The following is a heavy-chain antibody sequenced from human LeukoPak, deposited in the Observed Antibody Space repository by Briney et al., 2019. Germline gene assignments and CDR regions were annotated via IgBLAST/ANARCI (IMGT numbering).Heavy chain of an antibody. V-gene: IGHV3-7*01. D-gene: IGHD3-22*01. CDR1: GFTFSSNW. CDR3: ASSPRYDSSDY. CDR2: IKQDGSEK. Sequence: GGSLRLSCAASGFTFSSNWMNWVRQSPGKGLEWVASIKQDGSEKYYVGSVKGRFTISRDNAKNSLYLQMNSLRAEDTAVYYCASSPRYDSSDYWGQGTLVTVSS. J-gene: IGHJ4*02.